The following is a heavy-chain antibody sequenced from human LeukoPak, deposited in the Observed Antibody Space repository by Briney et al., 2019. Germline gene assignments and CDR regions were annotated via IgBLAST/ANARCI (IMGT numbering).Heavy chain of an antibody. Sequence: SETLSLTCTVSGGSISSYYWSWIRQPPGKGLEWIGYIYYSGSTNYNPSLKSRVTISVDTSKNQFSLKLSSVTAADTAVYYCARARSMSPHYYYYMDVWGKGTTVTVSS. CDR2: IYYSGST. CDR3: ARARSMSPHYYYYMDV. J-gene: IGHJ6*03. CDR1: GGSISSYY. V-gene: IGHV4-59*12.